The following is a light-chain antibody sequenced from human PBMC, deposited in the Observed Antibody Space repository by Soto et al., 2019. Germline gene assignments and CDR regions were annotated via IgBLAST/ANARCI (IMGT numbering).Light chain of an antibody. Sequence: EIVLTQSPGTLSLSPGERATLSCRASQSVSSSYLAWYQQKPGQAPRLLIYGAYSRATGIPDRFSGSGSGTDCTLTISRLEPEDFAVYYWQQYGSSPPYTFGQGTKLEIK. V-gene: IGKV3-20*01. CDR2: GAY. CDR1: QSVSSSY. J-gene: IGKJ2*01. CDR3: QQYGSSPPYT.